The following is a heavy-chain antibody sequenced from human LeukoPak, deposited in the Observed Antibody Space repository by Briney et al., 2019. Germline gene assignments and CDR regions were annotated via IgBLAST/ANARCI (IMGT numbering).Heavy chain of an antibody. D-gene: IGHD2-21*02. CDR1: GGSISSYY. CDR3: ARAFGDYRTIDY. Sequence: SETLSLTCTVSGGSISSYYWSWIRQPPGKGLEWIGYIYYSGSTNYNPSLKSRVTISVDTSKNQFSLKLSSVTAADTAVYYCARAFGDYRTIDYWGQGTLVTVSS. J-gene: IGHJ4*02. CDR2: IYYSGST. V-gene: IGHV4-59*01.